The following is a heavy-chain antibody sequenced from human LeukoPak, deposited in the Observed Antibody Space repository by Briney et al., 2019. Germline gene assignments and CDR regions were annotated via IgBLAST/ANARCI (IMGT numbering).Heavy chain of an antibody. J-gene: IGHJ4*02. CDR2: IKQDGSEK. CDR1: GFTFSSYG. V-gene: IGHV3-7*03. D-gene: IGHD6-6*01. CDR3: ARLTQLARGRY. Sequence: GGSLRLSCAASGFTFSSYGMSWVRQAPGKGLEWVANIKQDGSEKHYVDSVKGRFTVSRDNAENSLYLQMSSLRAEDTAVYYCARLTQLARGRYWGQGTLVTVSS.